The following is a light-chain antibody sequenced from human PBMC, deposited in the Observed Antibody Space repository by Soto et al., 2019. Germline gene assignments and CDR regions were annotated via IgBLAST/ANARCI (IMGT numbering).Light chain of an antibody. V-gene: IGLV6-57*04. J-gene: IGLJ2*01. CDR1: SGNIATNY. Sequence: NFMLTQPRSVSESPGKTVTISCTPTSGNIATNYVQWHQQRPGSAPRGVIYDDNQRPSGVPDRFSGSVDRSSNSASLTISGLKTEDEADYYCQSYDVDNVVFGGGTKLTVL. CDR3: QSYDVDNVV. CDR2: DDN.